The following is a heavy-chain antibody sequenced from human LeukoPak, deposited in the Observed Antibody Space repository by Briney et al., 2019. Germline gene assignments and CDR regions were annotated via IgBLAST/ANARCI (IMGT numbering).Heavy chain of an antibody. CDR3: ARDLFGYDFWSGYSGYFDY. CDR1: GYTFTGYY. J-gene: IGHJ4*02. D-gene: IGHD3-3*01. CDR2: INPNSGGT. V-gene: IGHV1-2*02. Sequence: GASVKVSCKASGYTFTGYYMHWVRQAPGQGLEGMGWINPNSGGTNYAQKFQGRVTMTRDTSISTAYMELSRLRSDDTAVYYCARDLFGYDFWSGYSGYFDYWGQGTLVTVSS.